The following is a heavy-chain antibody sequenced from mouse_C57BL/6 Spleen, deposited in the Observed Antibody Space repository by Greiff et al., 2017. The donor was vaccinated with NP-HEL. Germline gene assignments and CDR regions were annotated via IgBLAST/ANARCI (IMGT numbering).Heavy chain of an antibody. CDR1: GFTFSDYG. CDR3: ARPGSSNFDY. D-gene: IGHD1-1*01. V-gene: IGHV5-17*01. Sequence: EVQVVESGGGLVKPGGSLKLSCAASGFTFSDYGMHWVRQAPEKGLEWVAYISSGSSTIYYADTVKGRFTISRDNAKNTLFLQMTSLRSEDTAMYYCARPGSSNFDYWGQGTTLTVSS. CDR2: ISSGSSTI. J-gene: IGHJ2*01.